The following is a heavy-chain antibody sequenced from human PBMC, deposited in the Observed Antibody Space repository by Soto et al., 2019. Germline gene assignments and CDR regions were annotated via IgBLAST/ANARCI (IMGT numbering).Heavy chain of an antibody. V-gene: IGHV1-2*04. D-gene: IGHD5-18*01. CDR2: INPNSGGT. Sequence: ASVKVSCKASGYTFTGYYMHWVRQAPGQGLEWMGWINPNSGGTNYAQKFQGWVTMTRDTSISTAYMELSRLRSDDTAVYYCARGGFSIIQLWLRIDYFDYWGQGTLVTVSS. CDR3: ARGGFSIIQLWLRIDYFDY. J-gene: IGHJ4*02. CDR1: GYTFTGYY.